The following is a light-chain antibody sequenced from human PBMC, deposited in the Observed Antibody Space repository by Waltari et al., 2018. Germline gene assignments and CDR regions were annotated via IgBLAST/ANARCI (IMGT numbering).Light chain of an antibody. CDR1: QSISSW. V-gene: IGKV1-5*03. CDR3: QQYNSYSPWT. Sequence: DIQMTQSPSTLSASLGASVTITCRASQSISSWLAWYQQKPGKAPKLLIYKASSLESGVPSRFSGSGSGTEFTLTISSLQPDDFATYYCQQYNSYSPWTFGQGTKVEIK. CDR2: KAS. J-gene: IGKJ1*01.